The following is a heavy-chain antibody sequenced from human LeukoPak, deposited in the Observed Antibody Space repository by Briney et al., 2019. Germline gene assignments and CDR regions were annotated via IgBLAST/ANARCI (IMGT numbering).Heavy chain of an antibody. V-gene: IGHV3-7*01. Sequence: GGSLRLSCAASGFTFSSYAMHWVRQTPEKGLEWVANIKQDGYEKYYVDSVKGRFTISRDNAENSLYLQMNSLRADDTAIYYCARDKIVGPTTLDYWGQGTLVTVSS. CDR3: ARDKIVGPTTLDY. J-gene: IGHJ4*02. CDR2: IKQDGYEK. CDR1: GFTFSSYA. D-gene: IGHD1-26*01.